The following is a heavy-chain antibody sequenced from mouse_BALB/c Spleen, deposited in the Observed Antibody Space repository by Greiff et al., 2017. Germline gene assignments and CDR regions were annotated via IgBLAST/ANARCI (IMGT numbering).Heavy chain of an antibody. CDR2: IDPANGNT. D-gene: IGHD1-1*02. Sequence: EVQLQQSGAELVKPGASVKLSCTASGFNIKDSYMHWVKQRPEQGLEWIGRIDPANGNTKYDPKFQGKATITADTSSNTAYLQLSSLTSEDTAVYYCARWGGSWAMDYWGQGTSVTVSS. CDR3: ARWGGSWAMDY. CDR1: GFNIKDSY. J-gene: IGHJ4*01. V-gene: IGHV14-3*02.